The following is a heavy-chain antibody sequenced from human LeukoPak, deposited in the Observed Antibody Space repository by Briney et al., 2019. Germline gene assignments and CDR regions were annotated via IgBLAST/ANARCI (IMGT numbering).Heavy chain of an antibody. V-gene: IGHV1-18*01. J-gene: IGHJ4*02. D-gene: IGHD3-16*02. CDR1: GYTFTSYD. CDR2: ISAYNGNT. Sequence: ASVKVSCKASGYTFTSYDISWVRQAPGQGLEWMGWISAYNGNTNYAQKLQGRVTMTTDTSTSTAYMELRSLRSDDTAVYYCARGPYDYVWGSYRPEGEWGQGTLVTVSS. CDR3: ARGPYDYVWGSYRPEGE.